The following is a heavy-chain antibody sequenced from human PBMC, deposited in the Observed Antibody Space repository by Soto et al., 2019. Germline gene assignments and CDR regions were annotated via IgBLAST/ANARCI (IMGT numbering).Heavy chain of an antibody. V-gene: IGHV3-53*01. CDR2: IYSRGST. CDR1: GFTVSSNY. D-gene: IGHD3-22*01. J-gene: IGHJ3*02. Sequence: PGGSLRLYFAASGFTVSSNYMSWVRQAPGKGLEWVSVIYSRGSTYYADSVKGRFTISRDNSKNTLYLQMNSLRAEDTAVYYCARATYYYDSSGYSGGDFDIWGQGTMVTVSS. CDR3: ARATYYYDSSGYSGGDFDI.